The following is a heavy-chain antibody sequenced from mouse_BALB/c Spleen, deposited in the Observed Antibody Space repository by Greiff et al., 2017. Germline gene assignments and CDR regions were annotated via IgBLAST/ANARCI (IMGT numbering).Heavy chain of an antibody. D-gene: IGHD1-1*01. J-gene: IGHJ2*01. CDR3: ARMRITTVFDY. V-gene: IGHV8-11*01. CDR2: IWWNDNK. CDR1: GFSLSTYGIG. Sequence: QVTLKESGPGILQPSQTLSLTCSFSGFSLSTYGIGVGWIRQPSGKGLEWLAHIWWNDNKYYNTALKSRLTISKDTSNNQVFLKIASVDTADTATYYCARMRITTVFDYWGQGTTLTVSS.